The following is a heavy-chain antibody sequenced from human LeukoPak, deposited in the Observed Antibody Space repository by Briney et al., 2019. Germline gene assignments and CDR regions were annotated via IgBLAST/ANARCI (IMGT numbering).Heavy chain of an antibody. CDR3: ARDTVNGPFVISLDL. CDR2: INSADNVE. J-gene: IGHJ5*02. CDR1: GFSLRSFE. D-gene: IGHD2-8*01. V-gene: IGHV3-48*03. Sequence: GGSLRLSCAASGFSLRSFEMNWVRQAPGKGPEWVAHINSADNVEYYTDSVRGRFTMSRENAKGLLYLQMNSLRDEDTAVYYCARDTVNGPFVISLDLWGQGVLVTVSS.